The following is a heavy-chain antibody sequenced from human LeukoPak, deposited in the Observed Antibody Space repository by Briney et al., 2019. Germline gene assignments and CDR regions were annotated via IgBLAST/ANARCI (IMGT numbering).Heavy chain of an antibody. J-gene: IGHJ4*02. Sequence: GGSLRLSCTASGFTFGDYAMSWFRQAPGKGLEWVGFIRSKAYGGTTEYAASVKGRFTISRDDSKSIAYLQMNSLKTEDTAVYYCARWDIVVVPPAMSYFHYWGQGTQVTVSS. CDR1: GFTFGDYA. CDR3: ARWDIVVVPPAMSYFHY. D-gene: IGHD2-2*01. V-gene: IGHV3-49*03. CDR2: IRSKAYGGTT.